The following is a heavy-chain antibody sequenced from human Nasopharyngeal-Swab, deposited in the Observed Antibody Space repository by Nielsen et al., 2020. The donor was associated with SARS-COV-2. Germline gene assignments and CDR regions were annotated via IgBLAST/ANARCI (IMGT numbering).Heavy chain of an antibody. Sequence: SETLSLTCTVSGGSISSGGYYWSWIRQHPGKGLEWIGYIDYSGSTYYNPSLKSRVTISVDTSKNQFSLKLSSVTAADTAVYYCAREEKGSRYYDSSGSFDYWGQGTLVTVSS. J-gene: IGHJ4*02. CDR3: AREEKGSRYYDSSGSFDY. D-gene: IGHD3-22*01. V-gene: IGHV4-31*03. CDR2: IDYSGST. CDR1: GGSISSGGYY.